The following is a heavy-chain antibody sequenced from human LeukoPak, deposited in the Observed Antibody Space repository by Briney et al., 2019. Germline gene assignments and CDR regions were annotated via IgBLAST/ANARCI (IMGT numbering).Heavy chain of an antibody. CDR3: ARDLLYYYDSSPRAFDI. CDR2: ISSSSSSYI. Sequence: GGSLRLSCAASGFTFSSYSINWVRQAPGKGLEWVSSISSSSSSYIYYADSVKGRFTISRDNAKNSLYLQMNSLRAEDTAVYYCARDLLYYYDSSPRAFDIWGQGTMVTVSS. V-gene: IGHV3-21*01. CDR1: GFTFSSYS. D-gene: IGHD3-22*01. J-gene: IGHJ3*02.